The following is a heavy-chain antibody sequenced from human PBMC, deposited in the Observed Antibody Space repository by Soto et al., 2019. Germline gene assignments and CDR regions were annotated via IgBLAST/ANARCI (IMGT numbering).Heavy chain of an antibody. CDR3: ARSPYCGTECNSGYLDF. V-gene: IGHV3-53*01. Sequence: LRLSCATSGFVVSRNYMHWVRQAPGKGLEWVSVMYSDGKAYYAESVKGRFTISRDNSKSTVFLHMKSLRAEDTAVYYCARSPYCGTECNSGYLDFWGQGSLVTVSS. D-gene: IGHD2-21*01. J-gene: IGHJ4*02. CDR2: MYSDGKA. CDR1: GFVVSRNY.